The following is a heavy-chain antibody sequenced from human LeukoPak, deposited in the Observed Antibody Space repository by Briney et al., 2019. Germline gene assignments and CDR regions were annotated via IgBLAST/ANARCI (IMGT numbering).Heavy chain of an antibody. Sequence: GGSLRLSCAASGFTFSTYWMHWVRQAPGKGLVWLSRINGDGSRTDYADSVKGRFTISRDNAKNTLYLQMNSLRVEDTAVYYCARGSGVAPENFDCWGQGTRVTVSS. CDR1: GFTFSTYW. CDR2: INGDGSRT. CDR3: ARGSGVAPENFDC. D-gene: IGHD2-15*01. V-gene: IGHV3-74*01. J-gene: IGHJ4*02.